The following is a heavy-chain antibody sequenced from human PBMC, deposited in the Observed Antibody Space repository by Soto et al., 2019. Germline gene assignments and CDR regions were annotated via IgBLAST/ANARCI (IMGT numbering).Heavy chain of an antibody. J-gene: IGHJ5*02. D-gene: IGHD3-3*01. Sequence: SQTLSLTCAISGDSVSSNSAAWNWIRQSPSRGLEWLGRTYYRAKWYNDYAVSVKSRITINPDTSKNQFSLQLNSVTPEDTAVYYCAIESRTITIFGVVPHEDWFDPWGQGTLVTVST. CDR3: AIESRTITIFGVVPHEDWFDP. V-gene: IGHV6-1*01. CDR2: TYYRAKWYN. CDR1: GDSVSSNSAA.